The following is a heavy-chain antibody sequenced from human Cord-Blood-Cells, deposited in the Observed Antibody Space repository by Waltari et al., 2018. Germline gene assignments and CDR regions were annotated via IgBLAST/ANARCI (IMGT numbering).Heavy chain of an antibody. V-gene: IGHV1-69*01. D-gene: IGHD2-21*02. CDR1: GGTFRSYA. Sequence: QVQLVQSGAEVKKPGSSVEVSCKASGGTFRSYAISWVRQAPGQGLEWRGGIIPSFGTANYAQKFQGRVTITADEATSTAYMELSSLRSEDTAVYYCAREAGRYCGGDCYLYWYFDLWGRGTLVTVSS. CDR3: AREAGRYCGGDCYLYWYFDL. J-gene: IGHJ2*01. CDR2: IIPSFGTA.